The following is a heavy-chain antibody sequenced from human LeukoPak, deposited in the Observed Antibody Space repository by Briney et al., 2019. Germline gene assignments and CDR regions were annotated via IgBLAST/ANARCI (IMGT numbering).Heavy chain of an antibody. CDR2: INHSGST. CDR3: ARGRYDSSGYYYVGRSGDYYYYYMDV. D-gene: IGHD3-22*01. J-gene: IGHJ6*03. CDR1: GGSFSGYY. Sequence: PSETLSLTCAVYGGSFSGYYWSWIRQLPGKGLEWIGEINHSGSTNYNPSLKGRVTISVDTSKNQFSLKLSSVTAADTAVYYCARGRYDSSGYYYVGRSGDYYYYYMDVWGKGTTVTVSS. V-gene: IGHV4-34*01.